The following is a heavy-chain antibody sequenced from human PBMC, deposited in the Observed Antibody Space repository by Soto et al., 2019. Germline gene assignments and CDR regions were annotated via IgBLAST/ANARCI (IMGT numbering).Heavy chain of an antibody. J-gene: IGHJ6*02. CDR3: ATGNNWNDVGDYYYYGMDV. CDR1: GYTLTELC. V-gene: IGHV1-24*01. Sequence: ASVKVSCKVSGYTLTELCMHWVRQAPGKGLEWMGGFDPEDGETIYAQKFQGRVTMTEDTSTDTAYMELSSLRSEDTAVYYCATGNNWNDVGDYYYYGMDVWGQGTTVTVSS. CDR2: FDPEDGET. D-gene: IGHD1-1*01.